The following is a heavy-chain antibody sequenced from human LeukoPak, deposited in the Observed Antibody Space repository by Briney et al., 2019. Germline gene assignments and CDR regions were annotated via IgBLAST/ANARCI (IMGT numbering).Heavy chain of an antibody. D-gene: IGHD6-13*01. Sequence: SETLSLTCTVSGASIRSHHWTWIRQPPGKGLEWIGYIYYSGSTNYNPSLKSRVTISVDTSKNQFSLKLSSVTAADTAVYYCARLWSSSWSVNWFDPWGQGTLVTVSS. V-gene: IGHV4-59*08. CDR3: ARLWSSSWSVNWFDP. CDR1: GASIRSHH. J-gene: IGHJ5*02. CDR2: IYYSGST.